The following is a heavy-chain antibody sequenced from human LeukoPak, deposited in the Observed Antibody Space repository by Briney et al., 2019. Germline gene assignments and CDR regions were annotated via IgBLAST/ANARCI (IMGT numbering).Heavy chain of an antibody. V-gene: IGHV3-23*01. CDR2: IVSSGDTT. CDR1: GFTFSSYA. D-gene: IGHD6-19*01. CDR3: AKADGGQWPSSYYYYYMDV. J-gene: IGHJ6*03. Sequence: GGSLRLSCAASGFTFSSYAMSWVRQAPGKGLEWVSAIVSSGDTTYYADSVKGRFTISRDNSKNTLYLQMNSLRAEDAAVYYCAKADGGQWPSSYYYYYMDVWGKGTTVTVSS.